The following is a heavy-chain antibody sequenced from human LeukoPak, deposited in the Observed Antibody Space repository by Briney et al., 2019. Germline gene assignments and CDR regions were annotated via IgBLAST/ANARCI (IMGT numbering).Heavy chain of an antibody. D-gene: IGHD3-10*01. CDR3: TTVQYYYAAGSYYRGIFDY. V-gene: IGHV3-15*01. CDR2: IKSKTDGGTT. CDR1: GFTFSNAW. Sequence: GGSLRLSCAASGFTFSNAWMIWVRQAPGKGLEWVGRIKSKTDGGTTGYAAPVKGRFTISRDDSKNTLYLQMNSLKTEDTAVYYCTTVQYYYAAGSYYRGIFDYWGQGTLATVSS. J-gene: IGHJ4*02.